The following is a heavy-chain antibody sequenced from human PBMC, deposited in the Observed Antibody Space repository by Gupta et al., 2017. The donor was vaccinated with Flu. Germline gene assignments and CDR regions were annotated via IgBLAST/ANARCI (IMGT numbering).Heavy chain of an antibody. D-gene: IGHD6-19*01. V-gene: IGHV4-34*01. CDR1: GGSFSGYY. J-gene: IGHJ1*01. Sequence: QVQLQQWGAGLLKPSETLSLTCAVYGGSFSGYYWSWIRQPPGKGLEWIGEINHSGSTNYNPSLKSRVTISVDTSKNQFSLKLSSVTAADTAVYYCARGYGNGGIAVAGTEYFQHWGQGTLVTVSS. CDR3: ARGYGNGGIAVAGTEYFQH. CDR2: INHSGST.